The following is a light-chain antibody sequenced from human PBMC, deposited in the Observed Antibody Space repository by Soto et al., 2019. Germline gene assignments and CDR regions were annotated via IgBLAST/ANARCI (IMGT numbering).Light chain of an antibody. Sequence: QSVLTQPPSVSGAPGQRVTISCTGSSSNIGAGCDVHWYQQLPGTAPKLLIYDNSNRPSGVPDRFSGSKSGTSASLAITGLQAEDEADYYCQSYDSSLSGVVFGGGTKLTVL. CDR3: QSYDSSLSGVV. V-gene: IGLV1-40*01. J-gene: IGLJ2*01. CDR2: DNS. CDR1: SSNIGAGCD.